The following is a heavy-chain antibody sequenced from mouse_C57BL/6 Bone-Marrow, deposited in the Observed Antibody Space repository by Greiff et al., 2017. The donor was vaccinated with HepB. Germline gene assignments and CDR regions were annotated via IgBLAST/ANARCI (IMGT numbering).Heavy chain of an antibody. V-gene: IGHV1-82*01. J-gene: IGHJ2*01. CDR1: GYAFSSSW. CDR2: IYPGDGDT. Sequence: QVQLQQSGPELVKPGASVKISCKASGYAFSSSWMNWVKQRPGKGLEWIGRIYPGDGDTNYNGKFKGKATLTADKSSSPAYMQLSSLTSEDSAVYCCADGVTTDVDYWGQGTTLTVSS. D-gene: IGHD1-1*01. CDR3: ADGVTTDVDY.